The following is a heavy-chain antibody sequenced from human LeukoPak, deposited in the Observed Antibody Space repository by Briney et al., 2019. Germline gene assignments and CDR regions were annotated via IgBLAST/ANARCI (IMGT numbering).Heavy chain of an antibody. Sequence: GESLKISCEGSGYSFTNFWIAWVRQMPGKGLEWMGIICPGDSDTRYSPSFQGQVTISADKSISTAYLQWSSLKASDTAMYYCARGGVGPAATEFDYWGQGTLVTVSS. D-gene: IGHD2-2*01. J-gene: IGHJ4*02. CDR1: GYSFTNFW. CDR2: ICPGDSDT. V-gene: IGHV5-51*01. CDR3: ARGGVGPAATEFDY.